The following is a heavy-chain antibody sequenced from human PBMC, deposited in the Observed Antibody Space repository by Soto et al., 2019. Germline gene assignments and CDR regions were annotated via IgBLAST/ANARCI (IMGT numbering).Heavy chain of an antibody. J-gene: IGHJ4*02. CDR3: AREWIAAAGTLGY. CDR2: INPSGGST. D-gene: IGHD6-13*01. CDR1: GYTFTSYY. Sequence: ASVKVSCKASGYTFTSYYMHWVRQAPGQGLEWMGIINPSGGSTSYAQKFQGRVTMTRDTSISTAYMELSRLRSDDTAVYYCAREWIAAAGTLGYWGQGTLVTVSS. V-gene: IGHV1-46*01.